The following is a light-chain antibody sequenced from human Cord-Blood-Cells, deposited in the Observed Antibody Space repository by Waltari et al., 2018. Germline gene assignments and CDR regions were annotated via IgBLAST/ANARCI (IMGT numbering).Light chain of an antibody. CDR2: GKN. CDR1: SLRSYY. Sequence: GQTVRITCQGDSLRSYYASWYQQKPGQAPVLVIYGKNNRPSGIPDRFSGSSSGNTASLTITGAQAEDEADYYCNSRDSSGNVVFGGGTKLTVL. J-gene: IGLJ2*01. CDR3: NSRDSSGNVV. V-gene: IGLV3-19*01.